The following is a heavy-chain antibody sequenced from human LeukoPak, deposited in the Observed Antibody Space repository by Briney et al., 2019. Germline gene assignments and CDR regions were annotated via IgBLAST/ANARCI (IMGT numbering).Heavy chain of an antibody. D-gene: IGHD3-10*01. J-gene: IGHJ4*02. Sequence: GGSLRLSCAASGFTFSSYAMSWVRQAPGKGLEWVSAISGSGGSTYYADSVKGRFTISRDNAKNSLYLQMNSLKAEDTAVYYCARQTYYYGSGSSTEFDYWGQGTLVTVSS. CDR2: ISGSGGST. CDR3: ARQTYYYGSGSSTEFDY. CDR1: GFTFSSYA. V-gene: IGHV3-23*01.